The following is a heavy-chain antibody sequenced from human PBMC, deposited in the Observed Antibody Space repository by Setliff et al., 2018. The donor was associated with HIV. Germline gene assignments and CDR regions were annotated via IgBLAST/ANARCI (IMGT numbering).Heavy chain of an antibody. CDR2: IISGTGYI. CDR3: ARGTIELWLSDYYMDV. D-gene: IGHD5-18*01. CDR1: GFTFSRHN. Sequence: GGSLRLSCAASGFTFSRHNMNWVRQAPGKGLEWVSSIISGTGYIYYADSVKGRFTISRDNAKNSLYLRMNSLTADDTAVYYCARGTIELWLSDYYMDVWGQGTTVTVSS. V-gene: IGHV3-21*01. J-gene: IGHJ6*03.